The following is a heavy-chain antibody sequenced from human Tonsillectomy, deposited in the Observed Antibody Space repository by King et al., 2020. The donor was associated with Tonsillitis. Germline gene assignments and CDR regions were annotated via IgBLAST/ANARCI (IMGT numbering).Heavy chain of an antibody. CDR1: GFTFSSYA. Sequence: VQLVESGGGVVQPGRSLRLSCAASGFTFSSYAMHWVRQAPGKGLEWVAVISYDGSYKYYADSVKGRFTISRENSNNTLYLQMNSLRAEDTAVYYCAKNGHPYCSGGSCYHHFDYWGQGTLVTVSS. D-gene: IGHD2-15*01. CDR2: ISYDGSYK. CDR3: AKNGHPYCSGGSCYHHFDY. J-gene: IGHJ4*02. V-gene: IGHV3-30-3*02.